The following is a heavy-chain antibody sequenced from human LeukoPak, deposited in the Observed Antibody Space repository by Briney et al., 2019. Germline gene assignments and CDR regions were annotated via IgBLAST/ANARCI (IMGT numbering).Heavy chain of an antibody. V-gene: IGHV4-39*01. J-gene: IGHJ4*02. CDR1: GGSISSSSYY. Sequence: SETLSLICTVSGGSISSSSYYWGWIRQPPGKGLEWIGSIYYSGSTYYNPSLKSRVTISVDTSKNQFSLKLSSVTAADTAVYYCARQAVLPDYWAREPWSPSPQ. CDR2: IYYSGST. CDR3: ARQAVLPDY. D-gene: IGHD3-10*01.